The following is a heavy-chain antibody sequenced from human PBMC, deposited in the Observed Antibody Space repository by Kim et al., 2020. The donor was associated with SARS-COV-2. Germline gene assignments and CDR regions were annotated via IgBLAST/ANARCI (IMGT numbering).Heavy chain of an antibody. D-gene: IGHD6-25*01. V-gene: IGHV3-7*04. J-gene: IGHJ6*02. Sequence: SVKGRITISRDNAENSLYLQMNSLRAEDTAVYYCARQQRQSPYYYYGMDVWGQGTTVTVSS. CDR3: ARQQRQSPYYYYGMDV.